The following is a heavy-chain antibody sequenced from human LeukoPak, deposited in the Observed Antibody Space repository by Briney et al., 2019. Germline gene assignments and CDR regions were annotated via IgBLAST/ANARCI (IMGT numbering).Heavy chain of an antibody. V-gene: IGHV3-9*01. D-gene: IGHD2-21*02. Sequence: PGGSLRLSCAGSGFIFNNYAMHWVRQPPGKGLEWVSGISWNSGSIDYADSVKGRFAISRDRSKNTLYLQMISLRAEDTAVYYCAKEGAYCGADCYSDYYFDLWGRGTLVTVSS. J-gene: IGHJ2*01. CDR1: GFIFNNYA. CDR2: ISWNSGSI. CDR3: AKEGAYCGADCYSDYYFDL.